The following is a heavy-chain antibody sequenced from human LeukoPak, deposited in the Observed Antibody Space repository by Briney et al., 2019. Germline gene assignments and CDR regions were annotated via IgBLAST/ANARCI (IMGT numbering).Heavy chain of an antibody. CDR3: VKDDVWFGDGPH. CDR2: ISYDGSNK. CDR1: EFTFTTYD. D-gene: IGHD3-10*01. Sequence: GGSLRLSCAASEFTFTTYDMHWVRQAPGKGLEWVAVISYDGSNKYYADSVKGRFTISRDNSKNTLYLQMNSLRAEDTAVYYCVKDDVWFGDGPHWGQGTLVTVSS. J-gene: IGHJ4*02. V-gene: IGHV3-30*18.